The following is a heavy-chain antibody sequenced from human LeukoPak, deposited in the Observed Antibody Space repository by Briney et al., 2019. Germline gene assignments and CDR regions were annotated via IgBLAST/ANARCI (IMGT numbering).Heavy chain of an antibody. CDR3: ARDAGHQLSRRDYYAMDV. CDR2: IYYGGTT. Sequence: PSETLSLTCTVSGGSISSSSYYWGWIRQPPGKGLEWIGSIYYGGTTYYNPSLKSRVTISVDMSKNRFSLKVSSVTAADTAVYYCARDAGHQLSRRDYYAMDVWGQGTTVTVSS. J-gene: IGHJ6*02. CDR1: GGSISSSSYY. V-gene: IGHV4-39*07. D-gene: IGHD2-2*01.